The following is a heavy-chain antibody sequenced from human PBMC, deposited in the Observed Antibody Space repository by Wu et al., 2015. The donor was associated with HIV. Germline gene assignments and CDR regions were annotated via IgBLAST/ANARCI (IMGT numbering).Heavy chain of an antibody. D-gene: IGHD1-26*01. CDR3: ATDPSGRWVSRELPYGMDV. CDR1: GYTLTELS. V-gene: IGHV1-24*01. J-gene: IGHJ6*02. CDR2: FDPEDGET. Sequence: QVQLVQSGAEVKKPGASVKVSCKVSGYTLTELSMHWVRQAPGKGLEWMGGFDPEDGETIYAQKFQGRVTMTEDTSTDTAYMELSSLRSEDTAVYYCATDPSGRWVSRELPYGMDVWGQGTTVTVSS.